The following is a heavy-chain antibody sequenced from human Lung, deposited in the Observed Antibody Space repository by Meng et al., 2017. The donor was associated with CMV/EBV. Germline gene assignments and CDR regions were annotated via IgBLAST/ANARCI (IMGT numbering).Heavy chain of an antibody. Sequence: GGSLRLXCAASGFTFSDYYMSWIRQAPGKGLEWVSYISGSRSTIYYGDSVKGRFTISRDNAKNSLYLQMNSLRAEDTAVYYCARVDYQTNRGRWCDPWGQGTXVTVSS. CDR3: ARVDYQTNRGRWCDP. V-gene: IGHV3-11*01. D-gene: IGHD2-2*01. J-gene: IGHJ5*02. CDR2: ISGSRSTI. CDR1: GFTFSDYY.